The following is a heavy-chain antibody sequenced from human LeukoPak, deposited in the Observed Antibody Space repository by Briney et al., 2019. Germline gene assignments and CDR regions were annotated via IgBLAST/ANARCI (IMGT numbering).Heavy chain of an antibody. Sequence: SVKVSCKASGGTFSSYAISWVRQAPGQGLEWMGRIIPILGIANYAQKFQGRVTITADKSTSTAYMELSGLRSEDTAVYYCARVTYYYDSSGYPIGGAFDYWGQGTLVTVSS. CDR3: ARVTYYYDSSGYPIGGAFDY. CDR2: IIPILGIA. V-gene: IGHV1-69*04. CDR1: GGTFSSYA. D-gene: IGHD3-22*01. J-gene: IGHJ4*02.